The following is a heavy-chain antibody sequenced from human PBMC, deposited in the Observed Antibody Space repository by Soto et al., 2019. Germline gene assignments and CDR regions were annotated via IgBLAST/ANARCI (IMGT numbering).Heavy chain of an antibody. J-gene: IGHJ6*03. V-gene: IGHV3-23*01. Sequence: EVQLLESGGGLVQPGGSLRLSCAASGFTFSSYAMSWVRQAPGKGLEWVSAISGSGGSTYSADSVKGRFTISRDNSKHTLYLQMNSLRAEDTAVYYCAKRDIVVVPAPMDVWGKGTTVTVSS. CDR2: ISGSGGST. CDR3: AKRDIVVVPAPMDV. D-gene: IGHD2-2*01. CDR1: GFTFSSYA.